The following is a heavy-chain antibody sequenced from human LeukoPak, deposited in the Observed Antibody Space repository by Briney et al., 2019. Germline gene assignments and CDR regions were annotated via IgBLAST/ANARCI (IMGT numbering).Heavy chain of an antibody. CDR2: IFWDDDK. Sequence: SGPTLVKPTQTLTLTYTVSGFSLSTRGVGVGWIRQPPGKALDWLALIFWDDDKRYSPSLKSRLTITKDTSKNQVVLTMTNMDPVDTATYYCAHRLGISGYFDYWGQGTLVTVSS. V-gene: IGHV2-5*02. D-gene: IGHD3-22*01. J-gene: IGHJ4*02. CDR3: AHRLGISGYFDY. CDR1: GFSLSTRGVG.